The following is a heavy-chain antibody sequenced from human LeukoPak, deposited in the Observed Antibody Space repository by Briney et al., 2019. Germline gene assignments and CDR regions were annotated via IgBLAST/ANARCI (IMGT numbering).Heavy chain of an antibody. V-gene: IGHV1-69*04. D-gene: IGHD1-1*01. J-gene: IGHJ3*02. Sequence: SVKVSCKASGGTFSSYAISWVRQAPGQGLEWMGRIIPILGIANYAQKFQGRVTITADKSTSTAYIELSSLRSEDTAVYYCASFGRRDIWGQGTMVTVSS. CDR2: IIPILGIA. CDR1: GGTFSSYA. CDR3: ASFGRRDI.